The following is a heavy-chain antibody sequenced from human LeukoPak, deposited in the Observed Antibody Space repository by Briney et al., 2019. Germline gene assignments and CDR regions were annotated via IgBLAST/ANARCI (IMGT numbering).Heavy chain of an antibody. CDR2: IYYSGST. D-gene: IGHD2-21*02. CDR1: GGSISSYY. Sequence: SETLSLTRTVSGGSISSYYWSWIRQPPGKGLEWIGYIYYSGSTNYNPSLKSRVTISVDTSKNQFSLKLSSVTAADTAVYYCARSLVTAIGYYFDCWGQGTLVTVSS. CDR3: ARSLVTAIGYYFDC. J-gene: IGHJ4*02. V-gene: IGHV4-59*01.